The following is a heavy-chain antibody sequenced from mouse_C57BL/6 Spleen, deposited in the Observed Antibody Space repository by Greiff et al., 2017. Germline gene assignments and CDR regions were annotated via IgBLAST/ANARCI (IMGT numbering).Heavy chain of an antibody. D-gene: IGHD1-1*01. Sequence: QVQLQQPGAELVKPGASVKLSCKASGYTFTSYWMQWVKQRPGQSLEWIGEIDPSDSYTNYNQKFKGKATLTVDTSSSTAYMQLSSLTSEDSAVYYWEKNYYGGRYFAYWGQGTLGIV. CDR2: IDPSDSYT. CDR1: GYTFTSYW. CDR3: EKNYYGGRYFAY. J-gene: IGHJ3*01. V-gene: IGHV1-50*01.